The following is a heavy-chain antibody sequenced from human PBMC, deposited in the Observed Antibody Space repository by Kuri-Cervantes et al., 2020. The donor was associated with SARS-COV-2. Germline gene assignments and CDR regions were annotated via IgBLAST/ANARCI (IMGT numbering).Heavy chain of an antibody. Sequence: GESLKISCAASGFTFSAYDMHWVRQAPGKGLEWVAFIRYDESNKYYADSVEDRFTISRDNAKNSLYLQMNSLRAEDTAVYYCARDRGDAFDIWGQGTMVTVSS. CDR3: ARDRGDAFDI. CDR1: GFTFSAYD. J-gene: IGHJ3*02. V-gene: IGHV3-30*02. CDR2: IRYDESNK.